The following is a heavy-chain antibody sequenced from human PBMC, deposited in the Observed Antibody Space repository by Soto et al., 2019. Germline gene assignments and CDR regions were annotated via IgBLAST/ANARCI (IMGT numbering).Heavy chain of an antibody. CDR1: GASFSTYY. D-gene: IGHD2-15*01. J-gene: IGHJ6*02. V-gene: IGHV4-34*01. Sequence: PTETLARTCAVNGASFSTYYWTWIRQPPGRGLEWIGEIDHSGSTNYNPSLESRVSMSIDTAKNRFSLNVSAVTAADTAVYYCVRGLRYSGMDVWGQGTTVT. CDR2: IDHSGST. CDR3: VRGLRYSGMDV.